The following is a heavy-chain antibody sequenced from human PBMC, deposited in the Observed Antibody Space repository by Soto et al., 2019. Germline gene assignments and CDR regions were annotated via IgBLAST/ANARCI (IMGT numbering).Heavy chain of an antibody. J-gene: IGHJ4*02. CDR2: INHSGST. CDR1: GGSFSGYY. V-gene: IGHV4-34*01. CDR3: ARGRGDSTICDY. Sequence: QVQLQQWGAGLLKPSETLSLTCAVYGGSFSGYYWSWIRQPPGKGLEWIGEINHSGSTNYNPSLKSRVTISVDTSKNQFSLTLSSVTAADTAVYYCARGRGDSTICDYWGQGTLVTVSS. D-gene: IGHD2-2*01.